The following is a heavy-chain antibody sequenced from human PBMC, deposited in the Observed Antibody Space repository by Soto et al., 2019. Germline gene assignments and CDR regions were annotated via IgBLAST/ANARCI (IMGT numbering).Heavy chain of an antibody. Sequence: PSETLSLTCTVSGASVTSYYWSWIRQPPGKALEWIGYGYHSVSIHYNPSLKTRVTISVDTSENQFSLRLSSVTAADTAVYYCARAFAGFGAYWYFDLWGRGTLVTVSS. CDR1: GASVTSYY. V-gene: IGHV4-59*02. CDR2: GYHSVSI. J-gene: IGHJ2*01. D-gene: IGHD3-16*01. CDR3: ARAFAGFGAYWYFDL.